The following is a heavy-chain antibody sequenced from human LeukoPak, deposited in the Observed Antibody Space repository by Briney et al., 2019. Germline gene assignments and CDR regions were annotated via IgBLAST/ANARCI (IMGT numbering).Heavy chain of an antibody. J-gene: IGHJ4*02. D-gene: IGHD6-13*01. V-gene: IGHV4-34*01. Sequence: SETLSLTCAVYGGSFSGYCWSWIRQPPGKGLEWIGEINHSGSTNYNPSLKSRVTISVDTSKNQFSLKLSSVTAADTAVYYCARAAAGSVPYPYYFDYWGQGTLVTVSS. CDR1: GGSFSGYC. CDR2: INHSGST. CDR3: ARAAAGSVPYPYYFDY.